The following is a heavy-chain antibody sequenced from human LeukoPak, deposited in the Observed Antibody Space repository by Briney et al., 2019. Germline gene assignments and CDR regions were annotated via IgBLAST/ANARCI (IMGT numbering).Heavy chain of an antibody. Sequence: PSETLSLTGTVSGGSISSSNYYWAWIRQPPGKGPEWIGSIYYSGSTYYNPSLKSRVTISVDTSENQFSLKLTSVTAADTAVYFCSSEYSGSSKRGWGQGTPVTVSS. CDR1: GGSISSSNYY. V-gene: IGHV4-39*01. D-gene: IGHD6-6*01. CDR2: IYYSGST. CDR3: SSEYSGSSKRG. J-gene: IGHJ4*02.